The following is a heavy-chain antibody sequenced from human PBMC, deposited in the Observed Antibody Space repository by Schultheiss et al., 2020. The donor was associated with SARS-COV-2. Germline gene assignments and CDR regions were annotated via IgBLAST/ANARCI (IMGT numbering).Heavy chain of an antibody. Sequence: ASVKVSCKASGGTLSRYGVHWVRQAPGQGLEWMGWISAYNGDTNYAQKLQGRVIMTTDTSTSTAYMELRSLRSDDTAVYYCARDRWGSSGSLDAFDIWGQGTMVTVSS. V-gene: IGHV1-18*01. CDR2: ISAYNGDT. J-gene: IGHJ3*02. CDR3: ARDRWGSSGSLDAFDI. D-gene: IGHD1-26*01. CDR1: GGTLSRYG.